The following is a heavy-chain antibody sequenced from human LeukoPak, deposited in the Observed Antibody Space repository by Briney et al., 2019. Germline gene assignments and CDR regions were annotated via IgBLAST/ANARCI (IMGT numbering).Heavy chain of an antibody. CDR3: ARDVRGWYGGFDY. J-gene: IGHJ4*02. V-gene: IGHV3-48*03. D-gene: IGHD6-19*01. CDR1: GFTFSSFE. CDR2: ISSSGYTI. Sequence: GGSLRLSCAASGFTFSSFEMNWVRQAPGKGLEWVSYISSSGYTIYYADSVKGRFTISKDNAKNSLFLQMNSLRAEDTAVYYCARDVRGWYGGFDYWGQATLVTVST.